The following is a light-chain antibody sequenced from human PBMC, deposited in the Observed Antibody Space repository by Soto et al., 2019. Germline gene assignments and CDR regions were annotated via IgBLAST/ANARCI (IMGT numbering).Light chain of an antibody. V-gene: IGKV3D-20*01. CDR1: QSVSFTY. CDR2: DAS. Sequence: EIVLTQSPGTLSLSPGERATLPCRASQSVSFTYLAWYQQKPGLAPRLLIYDASSRATGIPDRFSGGGSGTDFTLTISRLEPEDFAVYYCQQYGSSPITFGQGTRLENK. CDR3: QQYGSSPIT. J-gene: IGKJ5*01.